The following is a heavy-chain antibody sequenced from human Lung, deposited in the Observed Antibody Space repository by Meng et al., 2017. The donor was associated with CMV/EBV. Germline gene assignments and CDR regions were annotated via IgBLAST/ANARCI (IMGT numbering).Heavy chain of an antibody. CDR2: FGSSGNTI. CDR3: ARVDILTGYFGRYYHGMDV. J-gene: IGHJ6*02. Sequence: SCATSGFTFSDYYMSWIRQAPGKGLEWVSTFGSSGNTIYYADSVKGRFTISRDNAKKSVFLQMNSLRAEDTALYYCARVDILTGYFGRYYHGMDVWXQGTMVTVSS. CDR1: GFTFSDYY. D-gene: IGHD3-9*01. V-gene: IGHV3-11*01.